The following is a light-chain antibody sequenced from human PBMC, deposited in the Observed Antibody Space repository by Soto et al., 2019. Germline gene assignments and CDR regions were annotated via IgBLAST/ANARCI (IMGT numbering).Light chain of an antibody. CDR2: AAS. CDR1: QSIITNY. V-gene: IGKV3-20*01. Sequence: VLTPSPRTLPFSPREKAPLSCRASQSIITNYLAWYRQKPGQAPRLLIYAASSRATGIPDRFSGSGSGTDFTLTISSLQPEDFATYSCQQSYSTTWTFGQRAKVDI. J-gene: IGKJ1*01. CDR3: QQSYSTTWT.